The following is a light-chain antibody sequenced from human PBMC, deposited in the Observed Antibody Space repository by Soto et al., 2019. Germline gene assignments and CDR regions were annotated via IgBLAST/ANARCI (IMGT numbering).Light chain of an antibody. CDR3: CSYAGSHTVL. Sequence: QSVLTQPRSVSGSPGQSVTISCTGTSSDVGGYNYVSWYQQHPGKAPKFMIYDVTKRPSGVPDRFSGSKSGNTASMTISGIQAEDEADYFCCSYAGSHTVLFGGGTKLTVL. CDR2: DVT. J-gene: IGLJ2*01. CDR1: SSDVGGYNY. V-gene: IGLV2-11*01.